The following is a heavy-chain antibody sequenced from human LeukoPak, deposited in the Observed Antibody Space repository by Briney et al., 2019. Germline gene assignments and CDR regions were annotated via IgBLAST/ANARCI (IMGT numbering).Heavy chain of an antibody. CDR2: ISSSSTYI. Sequence: PGGSLRLSCAASGFSFSTYYVNWVRQAPGKGLEWVSCISSSSTYIYYADSVRGRFAISRDNAKNSLYLQMNSLRADDTAVYYCVRENHGSFDYWGQGTLVTVSS. V-gene: IGHV3-21*01. CDR1: GFSFSTYY. CDR3: VRENHGSFDY. J-gene: IGHJ4*02. D-gene: IGHD1-14*01.